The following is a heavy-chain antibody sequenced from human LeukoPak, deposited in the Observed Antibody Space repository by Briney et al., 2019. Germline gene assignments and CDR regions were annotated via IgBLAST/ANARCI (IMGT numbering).Heavy chain of an antibody. CDR1: GGSISSGSYY. D-gene: IGHD4-17*01. Sequence: SETLSLTCTVSGGSISSGSYYWSWIRQPAGKGLEWIGRIYTSGSTNYNPSLKSRVTIPVDTSKNQFSLKLSSVTAADTAVYYCAREYYGDYDYWGQGTLVTVSS. J-gene: IGHJ4*02. CDR2: IYTSGST. CDR3: AREYYGDYDY. V-gene: IGHV4-61*02.